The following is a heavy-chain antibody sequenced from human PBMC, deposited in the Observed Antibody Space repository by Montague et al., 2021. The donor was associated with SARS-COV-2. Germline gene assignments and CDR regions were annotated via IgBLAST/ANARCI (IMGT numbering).Heavy chain of an antibody. CDR3: THYRPSTGGT. D-gene: IGHD1-14*01. J-gene: IGHJ5*02. CDR2: IYWNDDK. V-gene: IGHV2-5*08. Sequence: PALVKPTQTLTLTCTFSGFSLTTSGVSVNWIRQPPGEALEWLALIYWNDDKRYSSSLGSRLTITKDTSKNQVVLTMTNMDPVDTATYFCTHYRPSTGGTWGQGALVTVSS. CDR1: GFSLTTSGVS.